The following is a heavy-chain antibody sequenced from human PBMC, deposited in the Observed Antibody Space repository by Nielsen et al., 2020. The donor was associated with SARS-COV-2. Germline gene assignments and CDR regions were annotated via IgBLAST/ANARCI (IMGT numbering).Heavy chain of an antibody. CDR1: GGSISSYY. CDR3: ASRNFRQDYYYYGMDV. D-gene: IGHD1-7*01. J-gene: IGHJ6*02. CDR2: IYYSGST. V-gene: IGHV4-59*06. Sequence: SETLSLTCTVSGGSISSYYWSWIRQHPGKGLEWIGYIYYSGSTYYNPSLKSRVTISVDTSKNQFSLKLSSVTAADTAVYYCASRNFRQDYYYYGMDVWGQGTTVTVSS.